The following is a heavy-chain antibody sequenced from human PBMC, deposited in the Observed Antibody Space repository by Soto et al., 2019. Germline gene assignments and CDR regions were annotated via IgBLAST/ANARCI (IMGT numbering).Heavy chain of an antibody. J-gene: IGHJ4*02. CDR1: GSSVGSGSYY. CDR3: ARLAAAAGLYFDL. Sequence: SDPLSLTCLFSGSSVGSGSYYLRWQRQPPGEGLEWIGYINYRGSTNYNPSLESRVAFSIDTSKDHFSLKLSSVTAADTAVYYCARLAAAAGLYFDLWGQGTLVNVSS. D-gene: IGHD6-13*01. V-gene: IGHV4-61*03. CDR2: INYRGST.